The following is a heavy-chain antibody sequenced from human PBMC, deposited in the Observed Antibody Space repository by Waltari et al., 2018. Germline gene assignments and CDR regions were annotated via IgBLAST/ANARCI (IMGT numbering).Heavy chain of an antibody. J-gene: IGHJ4*02. D-gene: IGHD3-3*01. CDR2: ISWNSGSI. V-gene: IGHV3-9*01. Sequence: VQLMESGGGVVQPGRSLRLSCAASGFTFDDYAMHWVRQAPGKGLAWVSGISWNSGSIGYADSVKGRFTISRDNAKNSLYLQMNSLRAEDTALYYCAKGESRPIFGVVPKEFYYFDYWGQGTLVTVSS. CDR1: GFTFDDYA. CDR3: AKGESRPIFGVVPKEFYYFDY.